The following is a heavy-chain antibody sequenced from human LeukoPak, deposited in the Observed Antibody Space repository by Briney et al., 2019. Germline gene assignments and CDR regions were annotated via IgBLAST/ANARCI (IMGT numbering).Heavy chain of an antibody. V-gene: IGHV4-39*01. Sequence: SETLSLTCTVSGGSISSGNYYWYWIRQPPGKGLEWIGSIYYSETTYDNPSLKSRVTMSIDTSKNQFSLKLSSVTAADSAVYYCARQRADYYYYYIDVWGKGTTVTVS. J-gene: IGHJ6*03. CDR1: GGSISSGNYY. CDR3: ARQRADYYYYYIDV. CDR2: IYYSETT.